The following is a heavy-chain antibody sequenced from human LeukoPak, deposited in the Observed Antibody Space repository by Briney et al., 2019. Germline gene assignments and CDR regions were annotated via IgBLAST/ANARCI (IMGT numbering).Heavy chain of an antibody. Sequence: PSETLSLTCAVYGGSFSGYYWSWIRQPPGKGLEWIGYVYYSGGTNYNPSLKSRVTISVDTSKNQFSLKLSSVTAADTAVYYCARHEKLGQFDYWGQGTLVTVSS. V-gene: IGHV4-59*08. J-gene: IGHJ4*02. D-gene: IGHD3-10*01. CDR3: ARHEKLGQFDY. CDR2: VYYSGGT. CDR1: GGSFSGYY.